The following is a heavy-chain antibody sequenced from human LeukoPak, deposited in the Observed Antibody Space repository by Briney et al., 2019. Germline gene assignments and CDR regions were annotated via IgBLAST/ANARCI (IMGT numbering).Heavy chain of an antibody. CDR1: GFTFSSYS. Sequence: GGSLRLSCAASGFTFSSYSMNWVRRAPGKGLEWVSSISSSSSYIYYADSVKGRFTISRDNAKNSLYLQMNSLRAEDTALYYCARDQALLVVVPAAWNDYWGQGTLVTVSS. J-gene: IGHJ4*02. CDR3: ARDQALLVVVPAAWNDY. D-gene: IGHD2-2*01. CDR2: ISSSSSYI. V-gene: IGHV3-21*04.